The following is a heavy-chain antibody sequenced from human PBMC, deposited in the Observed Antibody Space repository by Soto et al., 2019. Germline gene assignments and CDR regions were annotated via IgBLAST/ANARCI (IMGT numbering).Heavy chain of an antibody. CDR1: GFDFSDYY. CDR3: ARDLTVTDYYYYGMDV. J-gene: IGHJ6*02. D-gene: IGHD3-9*01. V-gene: IGHV3-30*19. CDR2: TSYDGSNK. Sequence: GSLRLSCVAAGFDFSDYYMTWFRQAPGKGLEWVAVTSYDGSNKYYADSVKGRFTISRDNSKNTLYLQMNSLRAEDTAVYYCARDLTVTDYYYYGMDVWGQGTTVTVSS.